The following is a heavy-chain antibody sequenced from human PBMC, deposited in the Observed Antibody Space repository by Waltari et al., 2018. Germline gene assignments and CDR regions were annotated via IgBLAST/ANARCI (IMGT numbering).Heavy chain of an antibody. J-gene: IGHJ4*02. V-gene: IGHV3-23*01. D-gene: IGHD1-20*01. CDR1: GFTFSSYA. Sequence: EVQLLESGGGLVQPGGSLRLSCAASGFTFSSYAMSWVRQAPGKGLEWVSAISGSGGSTYYADSGKGRFTISRDNSKNTLYLQMNSLRAEDTAVYYCAKFINLGTTSITGTLTDYWGQGTLVTVSS. CDR3: AKFINLGTTSITGTLTDY. CDR2: ISGSGGST.